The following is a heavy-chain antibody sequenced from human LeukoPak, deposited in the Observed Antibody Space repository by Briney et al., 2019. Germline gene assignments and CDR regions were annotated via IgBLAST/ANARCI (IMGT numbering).Heavy chain of an antibody. D-gene: IGHD3-10*02. CDR3: AELGITMIGGV. CDR2: ITRTGDRI. Sequence: GGSLRLSCAASGLTFSSYEMNWVRQAPGKGLEWIAYITRTGDRIQYADSVKGRFTISRDNAKNSLYLQMNSLRAEDTAVYYCAELGITMIGGVWGKGTTVTISS. CDR1: GLTFSSYE. V-gene: IGHV3-48*03. J-gene: IGHJ6*04.